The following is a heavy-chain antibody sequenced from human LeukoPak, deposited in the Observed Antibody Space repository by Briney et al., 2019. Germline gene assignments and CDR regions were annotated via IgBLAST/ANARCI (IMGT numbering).Heavy chain of an antibody. V-gene: IGHV4-39*01. D-gene: IGHD3-10*01. CDR3: ARHRYYYRSGSYYKMGYFQH. J-gene: IGHJ1*01. Sequence: SETLSLTCTVSGGSISSSSYYWGWIRQPPGKGLEWIGSIYYSGSTYYNPSLKSRVTISVDTSKNQFSLKLSSVTAADTAVYYCARHRYYYRSGSYYKMGYFQHWGQGTLVTVSS. CDR2: IYYSGST. CDR1: GGSISSSSYY.